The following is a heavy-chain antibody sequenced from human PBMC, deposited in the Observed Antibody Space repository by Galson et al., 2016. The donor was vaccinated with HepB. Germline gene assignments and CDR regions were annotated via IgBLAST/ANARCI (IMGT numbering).Heavy chain of an antibody. CDR1: GYTFTSYW. Sequence: QSGAEVKTPGESLRISCEVSGYTFTSYWITWVRQMPGKGLEWMGRIDPSDSYTSYSPSFRGHVTISFDKSVSTAYLQWSSLRASDTAIYFCAGSITSAGTPVSYGTDVWGHGTSVTVSS. CDR2: IDPSDSYT. J-gene: IGHJ6*02. CDR3: AGSITSAGTPVSYGTDV. V-gene: IGHV5-10-1*01. D-gene: IGHD6-13*01.